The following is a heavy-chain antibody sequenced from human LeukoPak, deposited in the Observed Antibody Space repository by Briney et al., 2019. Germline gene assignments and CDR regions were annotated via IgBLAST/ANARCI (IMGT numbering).Heavy chain of an antibody. CDR1: GYTFTGYY. V-gene: IGHV1-18*04. CDR3: ARDRYYFDRSGPSFDI. Sequence: ASVKVSCKASGYTFTGYYMHWVRQAPGQGLEWMGWISGYNGNTNYAQKFQGGVTMTTDTSTSTGYMELRSLRSDDTAVYYCARDRYYFDRSGPSFDIWGQGTMVTVSS. CDR2: ISGYNGNT. D-gene: IGHD3-22*01. J-gene: IGHJ3*02.